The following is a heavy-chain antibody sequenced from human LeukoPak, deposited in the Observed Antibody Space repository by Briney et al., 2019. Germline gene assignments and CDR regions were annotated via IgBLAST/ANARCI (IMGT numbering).Heavy chain of an antibody. CDR1: GYRFTTYW. D-gene: IGHD4-23*01. CDR3: ARHRAVVTPRDAFDI. CDR2: IYPGDSDT. V-gene: IGHV5-51*01. J-gene: IGHJ3*02. Sequence: GESLKISCKVSGYRFTTYWIGWVRQMPGKGLAWMGIIYPGDSDTRYSPSFQGQVTISADKSISTAYLQWSSLKASDTAMYYCARHRAVVTPRDAFDIWGQGTMITVSS.